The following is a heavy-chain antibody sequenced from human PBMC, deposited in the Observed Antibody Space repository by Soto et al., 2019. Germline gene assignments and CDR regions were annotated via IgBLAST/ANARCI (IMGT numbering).Heavy chain of an antibody. J-gene: IGHJ4*02. D-gene: IGHD1-26*01. Sequence: EVQLVESGGGLVQPGGSLRLSCSASGFTFSNYPMHWVRQGPGKGLEFVSVISGNGGSTYYADSVKGRFTISRDNSKSSLALQMSSLRPEDTAVYYCVKAPLKYGGSYYDYWGQGALFIVSS. V-gene: IGHV3-64D*08. CDR1: GFTFSNYP. CDR2: ISGNGGST. CDR3: VKAPLKYGGSYYDY.